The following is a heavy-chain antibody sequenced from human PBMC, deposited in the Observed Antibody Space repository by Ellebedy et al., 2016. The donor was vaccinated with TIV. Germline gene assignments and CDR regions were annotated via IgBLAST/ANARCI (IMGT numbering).Heavy chain of an antibody. CDR2: IVHTGAT. CDR3: TRNGYYCLDY. CDR1: GGSLSGYY. J-gene: IGHJ4*02. Sequence: MPSETLSLTSAVSGGSLSGYYWSWIRQPPGKGLEWIGEIVHTGATNYNPSLKSRVSISQDTSKSQFSLELSSVTAADTAVYYCTRNGYYCLDYWGQGTLVTVSS. V-gene: IGHV4-34*12. D-gene: IGHD3-22*01.